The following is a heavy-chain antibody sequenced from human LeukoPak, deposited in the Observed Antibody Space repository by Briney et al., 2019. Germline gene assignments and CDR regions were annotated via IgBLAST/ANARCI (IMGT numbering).Heavy chain of an antibody. Sequence: GGSLRLSCAASGFTFSSYGMHWVRQAPGKGLEWVAVIWYDGSNKYYADSVKGRFTISRDNSKNTLYLQMNSLRAEDTAVYYCARESNDFWSGYYPYYFDYWGQGTLVTVSS. CDR3: ARESNDFWSGYYPYYFDY. V-gene: IGHV3-33*01. D-gene: IGHD3-3*01. J-gene: IGHJ4*02. CDR1: GFTFSSYG. CDR2: IWYDGSNK.